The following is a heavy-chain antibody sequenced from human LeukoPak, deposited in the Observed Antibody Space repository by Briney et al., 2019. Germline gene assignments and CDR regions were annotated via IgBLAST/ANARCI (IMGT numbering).Heavy chain of an antibody. CDR2: IYPGDSDT. Sequence: GESLKISCNGSGYSFTSYWIGWVRQMPGKGLEWMGVIYPGDSDTKYSPSFQGQVTISADKSISTAYLQWTSLKASDTAKYYCARQYYDYIWGSYTANRYFDNWGQGTLVTVFS. CDR3: ARQYYDYIWGSYTANRYFDN. CDR1: GYSFTSYW. V-gene: IGHV5-51*01. D-gene: IGHD3-16*01. J-gene: IGHJ4*02.